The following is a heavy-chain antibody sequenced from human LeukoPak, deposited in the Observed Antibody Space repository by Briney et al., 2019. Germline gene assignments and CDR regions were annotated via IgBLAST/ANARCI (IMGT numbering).Heavy chain of an antibody. J-gene: IGHJ4*02. CDR2: IYHSGST. V-gene: IGHV4-30-2*01. CDR3: ARVVAARSRPYFDY. Sequence: SETLSLTCTVSGGSIGSGGYYWSWIRQPPGKGLEWIGYIYHSGSTYYNPSLKSRVTISVDRSKNQFSLKLSSVTAADTAVYYCARVVAARSRPYFDYWGQGTLVTVSS. D-gene: IGHD6-6*01. CDR1: GGSIGSGGYY.